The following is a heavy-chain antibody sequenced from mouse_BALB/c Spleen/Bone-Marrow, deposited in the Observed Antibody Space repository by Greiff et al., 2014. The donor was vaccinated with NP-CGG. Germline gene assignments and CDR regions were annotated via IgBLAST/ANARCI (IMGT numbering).Heavy chain of an antibody. CDR3: PKVNRYGYAMDY. CDR1: GFSLTSYG. D-gene: IGHD1-1*01. J-gene: IGHJ4*01. Sequence: VKLVESGPGLVAPAQSLSITCTVSGFSLTSYGVSWVRQPPGKGLEWLGVIWGDGSINYNSALISRLSIIKDNSKSQVFLKLNSVQTDDTATYYCPKVNRYGYAMDYWGQGTSVTVPP. CDR2: IWGDGSI. V-gene: IGHV2-3*01.